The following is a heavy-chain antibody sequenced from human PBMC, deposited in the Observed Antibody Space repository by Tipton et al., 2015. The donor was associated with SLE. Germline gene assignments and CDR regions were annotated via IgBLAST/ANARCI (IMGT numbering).Heavy chain of an antibody. D-gene: IGHD7-27*01. CDR1: GGSFSGYY. V-gene: IGHV4-59*12. CDR2: IYYSGST. Sequence: TLSLTCAVYGGSFSGYYWSWIRQPPGKGLEWIGYIYYSGSTNYNPSLKSRVTISVDTSKNQFSLKLSSVTAADTAAYYCARDLGYYMDVWGKGTTVTVSS. J-gene: IGHJ6*03. CDR3: ARDLGYYMDV.